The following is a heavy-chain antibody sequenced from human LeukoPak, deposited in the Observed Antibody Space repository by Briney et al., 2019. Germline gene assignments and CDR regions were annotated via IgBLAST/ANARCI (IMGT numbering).Heavy chain of an antibody. V-gene: IGHV4-39*01. J-gene: IGHJ6*02. D-gene: IGHD2-21*02. CDR2: IYYSGST. Sequence: PSETLSLTCTVSGGSISSSSYYWGWIRQPPGKGLEWIRSIYYSGSTYYNPSLKSRVTISVDTSKNQFSLKLSSVTAADTAVYYCARPGGVTARYYYGMDVWGQGTTVTVSS. CDR1: GGSISSSSYY. CDR3: ARPGGVTARYYYGMDV.